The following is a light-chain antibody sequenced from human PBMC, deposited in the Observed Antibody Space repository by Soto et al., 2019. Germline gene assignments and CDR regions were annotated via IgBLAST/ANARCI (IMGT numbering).Light chain of an antibody. CDR1: SSDIGAYDY. CDR3: FSFTTNSSHV. J-gene: IGLJ1*01. CDR2: EVN. V-gene: IGLV2-14*01. Sequence: QSALTQPASRSGSPGQSITISCTGTSSDIGAYDYVSWFQQHPGKAPKLMISEVNNRPSGVSNRFSGSKSGNTAYLTISGLQVEDEAEYFCFSFTTNSSHVFATGTKVIV.